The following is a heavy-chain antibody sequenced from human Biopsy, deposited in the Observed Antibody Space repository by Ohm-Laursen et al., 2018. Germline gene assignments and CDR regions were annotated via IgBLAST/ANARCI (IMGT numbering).Heavy chain of an antibody. J-gene: IGHJ6*02. V-gene: IGHV4-4*07. CDR3: AGSRGHYFNGLDV. D-gene: IGHD3-10*01. CDR1: GASMTDCF. CDR2: AYPSGTT. Sequence: SETLSLTCSVSGASMTDCFWSWIWQPAGKGLEWIGRAYPSGTTYYNPSLKGRVTISIDASKNQLSLKVTSVTAADTAVFYCAGSRGHYFNGLDVWGQGTTVTVPS.